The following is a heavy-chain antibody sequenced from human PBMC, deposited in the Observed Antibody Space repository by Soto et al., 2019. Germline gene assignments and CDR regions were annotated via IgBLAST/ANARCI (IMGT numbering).Heavy chain of an antibody. V-gene: IGHV4-59*12. CDR3: ARALYGSGVLDV. D-gene: IGHD3-10*01. CDR2: IYYSGNT. J-gene: IGHJ6*02. CDR1: GCSITRYY. Sequence: SGTLSLTCTVSGCSITRYYWSCIRQTPGKGLEWIGNIYYSGNTKYNPSLKSRVTISVDTSKNQFSLKLSSVTAAGTAVYYCARALYGSGVLDVWGQGTTVTVSS.